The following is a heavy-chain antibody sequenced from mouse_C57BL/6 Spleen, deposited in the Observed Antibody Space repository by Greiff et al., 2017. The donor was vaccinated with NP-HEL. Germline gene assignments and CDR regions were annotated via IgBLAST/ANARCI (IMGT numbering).Heavy chain of an antibody. Sequence: VQLVESGPELVKPGASVKISCKASGYAFSSSWMNWVKQRPGKGLEWIGRIYPGDGDTNYNGKFKGKATLTADKSSSTAYMQLSSLTSEDSAVYFCANYGSSSYFDYWGQGTTLTVSS. CDR1: GYAFSSSW. J-gene: IGHJ2*01. V-gene: IGHV1-82*01. CDR3: ANYGSSSYFDY. D-gene: IGHD1-1*01. CDR2: IYPGDGDT.